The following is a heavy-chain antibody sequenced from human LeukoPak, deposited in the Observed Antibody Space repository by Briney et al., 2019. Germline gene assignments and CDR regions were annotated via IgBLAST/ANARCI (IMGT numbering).Heavy chain of an antibody. CDR1: GFTFSSYA. J-gene: IGHJ3*02. Sequence: GGSLRLSCSASGFTFSSYAMHWVRQAPGKGLEYVSAISSNGGSTYYAKSVKGRFTISRGNSKNTLYLQMGSLRAEDMAVYYCARETYYYYSSGYYSAFDIWGQGTMVTVSS. D-gene: IGHD3-22*01. CDR2: ISSNGGST. CDR3: ARETYYYYSSGYYSAFDI. V-gene: IGHV3-64*01.